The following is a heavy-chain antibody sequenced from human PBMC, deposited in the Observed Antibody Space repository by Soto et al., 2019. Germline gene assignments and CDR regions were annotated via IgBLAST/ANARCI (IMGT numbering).Heavy chain of an antibody. D-gene: IGHD3-22*01. CDR1: GFSLSTRGVG. CDR3: AHSYYYDSSGYYSADFDY. V-gene: IGHV2-5*02. Sequence: QITLKESGPTLVKPTQTLTLTCTFSGFSLSTRGVGVGWIRQPPGKALEWLALIYWDDDKRYSPSLKSRLTITKDTSKNQVVLTMTNMDPVDTATYYCAHSYYYDSSGYYSADFDYWGQGTLVTVSS. J-gene: IGHJ4*02. CDR2: IYWDDDK.